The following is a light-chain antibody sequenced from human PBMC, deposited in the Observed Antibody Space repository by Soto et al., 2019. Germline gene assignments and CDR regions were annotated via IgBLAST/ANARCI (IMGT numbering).Light chain of an antibody. J-gene: IGKJ1*01. Sequence: EIVLTQSPATLSLSPGERATFSCRASQSVSSYLAWYQQKPGQAPRLLIYDASNRATGIPARFSGSGSGTDFTLTISSLEPEDFAVYYCQQRRGTFGQGTKVEIK. V-gene: IGKV3-11*01. CDR3: QQRRGT. CDR1: QSVSSY. CDR2: DAS.